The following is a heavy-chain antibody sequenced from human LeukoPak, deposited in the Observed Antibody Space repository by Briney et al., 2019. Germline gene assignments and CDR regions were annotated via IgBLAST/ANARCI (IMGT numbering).Heavy chain of an antibody. V-gene: IGHV3-23*01. Sequence: PGGSLRLSCAASGFTFSSYAMSWVRQAPGKGLEWVSAISGSGGSTYYADSVKGRFTISRDNSKNTLYLQMNSLRAEDTAVYYCAKDRWYYYDSSGYYLPSYSDYWGQGTLVTVSS. J-gene: IGHJ4*02. CDR1: GFTFSSYA. CDR2: ISGSGGST. D-gene: IGHD3-22*01. CDR3: AKDRWYYYDSSGYYLPSYSDY.